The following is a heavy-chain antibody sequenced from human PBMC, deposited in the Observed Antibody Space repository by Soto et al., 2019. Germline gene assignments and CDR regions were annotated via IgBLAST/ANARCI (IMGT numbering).Heavy chain of an antibody. CDR3: ARARSGDYVTD. Sequence: PSETLSLTCAVYGGSFSGYYWSWIRQPPGKGLEWIGEINHSGSTNYNPSLKSRIALFVDTAMNQFSLRVSSVTDADTAVYYCARARSGDYVTDWGQGTLV. CDR2: INHSGST. J-gene: IGHJ4*02. D-gene: IGHD4-17*01. CDR1: GGSFSGYY. V-gene: IGHV4-34*10.